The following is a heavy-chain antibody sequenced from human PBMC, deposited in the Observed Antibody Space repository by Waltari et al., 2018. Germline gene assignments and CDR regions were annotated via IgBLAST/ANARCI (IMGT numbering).Heavy chain of an antibody. CDR3: ARGVDTAMVPLLDY. Sequence: QLQLQESGPGLVKPSETLSLTCTVSGGSISSSSYYWGWIRQPPGKGLEWVGSIYYSGGPYYNPSLKSRVTISVDTSKNQFSLKLSSVTAADTAVYYCARGVDTAMVPLLDYWGQGTLVTVSS. CDR2: IYYSGGP. V-gene: IGHV4-39*01. D-gene: IGHD5-18*01. J-gene: IGHJ4*02. CDR1: GGSISSSSYY.